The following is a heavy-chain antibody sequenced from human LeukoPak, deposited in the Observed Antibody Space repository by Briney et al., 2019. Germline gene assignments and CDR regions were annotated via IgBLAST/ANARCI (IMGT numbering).Heavy chain of an antibody. V-gene: IGHV4-59*01. D-gene: IGHD3-10*01. CDR2: IFYTGST. J-gene: IGHJ4*02. CDR1: GGSIGSYF. Sequence: SETLSLTCTVSGGSIGSYFWSWIRQPPGKGLEWIGHIFYTGSTNYSPSLKSRVTMSLDTSKNQFSLNLTSVTAADTAVYFCARIRSSLTVDYWGQGTLVSVSS. CDR3: ARIRSSLTVDY.